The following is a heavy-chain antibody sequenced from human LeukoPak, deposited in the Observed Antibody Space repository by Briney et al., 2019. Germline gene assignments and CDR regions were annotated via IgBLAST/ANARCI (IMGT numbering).Heavy chain of an antibody. V-gene: IGHV3-23*01. D-gene: IGHD4-17*01. Sequence: GGSLRLSCAASGFTFSSYAMSWVRQAPGKGLEWVSAISGSAGSTYHADSVKGRFTISRDNSKNTLFLQMNSLRAEDTAVYYCANHKTLSGDYGLDYWSQGSLVTVSS. J-gene: IGHJ4*02. CDR2: ISGSAGST. CDR1: GFTFSSYA. CDR3: ANHKTLSGDYGLDY.